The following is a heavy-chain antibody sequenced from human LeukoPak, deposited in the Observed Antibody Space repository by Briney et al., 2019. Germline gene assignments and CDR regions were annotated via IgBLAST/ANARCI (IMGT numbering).Heavy chain of an antibody. Sequence: SETLSLTCTVSGGSISSSYLSWIRQPPGKGLEWIGYIYYSGSTNYNPSLKSRVTISVDTSKNQFSLKLSSVTAADTAVYYCARLLSSSWPNFDYWGQGTLVTVSS. D-gene: IGHD6-13*01. CDR3: ARLLSSSWPNFDY. CDR1: GGSISSSY. CDR2: IYYSGST. V-gene: IGHV4-59*01. J-gene: IGHJ4*02.